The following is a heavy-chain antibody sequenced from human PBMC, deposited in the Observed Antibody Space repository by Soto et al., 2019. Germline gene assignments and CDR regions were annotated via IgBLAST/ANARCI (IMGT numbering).Heavy chain of an antibody. CDR2: IIPIFGTA. D-gene: IGHD2-2*01. V-gene: IGHV1-69*01. J-gene: IGHJ6*02. CDR3: ARDYLSCSSPSCRPQYYYGMDV. CDR1: GGTFSSYA. Sequence: QVQLVQSGAEVKKPGSSVKVSCKASGGTFSSYAISWVRQAPGQGLEWMGGIIPIFGTANYAQKFQGRVTITADESTSTAYMELSSLRSEDTAVYYCARDYLSCSSPSCRPQYYYGMDVWGQGTTVTVSS.